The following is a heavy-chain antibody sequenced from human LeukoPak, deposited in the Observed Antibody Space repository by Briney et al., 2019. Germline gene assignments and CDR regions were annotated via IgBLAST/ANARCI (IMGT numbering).Heavy chain of an antibody. CDR1: GFTFSNYW. V-gene: IGHV3-7*01. D-gene: IGHD3-9*01. CDR3: ARGDDILTGYYTFDY. CDR2: IKPDGSEK. Sequence: TGGSLRLSCAASGFTFSNYWMSWVRQAPGKGLEWVANIKPDGSEKYYVDSVKGRFTISRDNAKNSLYLQMNSLRAEDTAVYYCARGDDILTGYYTFDYWGQGTLVTVSS. J-gene: IGHJ4*02.